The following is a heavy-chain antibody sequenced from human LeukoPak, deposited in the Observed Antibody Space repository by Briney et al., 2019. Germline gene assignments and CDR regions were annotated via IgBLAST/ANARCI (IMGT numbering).Heavy chain of an antibody. CDR1: GGSFSGYY. V-gene: IGHV4-34*01. CDR2: INHSGST. Sequence: SETLSLTCAVYGGSFSGYYWSWIRQPPGEGLEWIGEINHSGSTNYNPSLKSRVTISVDTSKNQFSLKLSSVTAADTAVYYCARGRVTMVRGVPLDYWGQGTLVTVSS. J-gene: IGHJ4*02. D-gene: IGHD3-10*01. CDR3: ARGRVTMVRGVPLDY.